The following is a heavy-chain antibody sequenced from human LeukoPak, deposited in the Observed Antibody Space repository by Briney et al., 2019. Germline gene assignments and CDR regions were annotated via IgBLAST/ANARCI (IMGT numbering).Heavy chain of an antibody. Sequence: SVKVSCKASGGTFSSYAISWVRQAPGQGLEWMGGIIPIFGTANYAQKFQGRVTITADGSTSTAYMELSSLRSEDTAVYYCARDCSGGSCYHPHNWFDPWGQGTLVTVSS. CDR2: IIPIFGTA. CDR3: ARDCSGGSCYHPHNWFDP. J-gene: IGHJ5*02. CDR1: GGTFSSYA. D-gene: IGHD2-15*01. V-gene: IGHV1-69*13.